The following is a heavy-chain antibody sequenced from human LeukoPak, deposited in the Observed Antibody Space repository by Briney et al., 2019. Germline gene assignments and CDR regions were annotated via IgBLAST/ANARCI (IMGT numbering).Heavy chain of an antibody. Sequence: PGGSLRLSCAASGFTFSSYGMSWVRQAPGKGLEWVSYISSSGSTIYYADSVKGRFTISRDNAKNSLYLQMNSLRAEDTAVYYCASDDVLKGLDYWGQGTLVTVSS. CDR1: GFTFSSYG. CDR2: ISSSGSTI. V-gene: IGHV3-48*04. CDR3: ASDDVLKGLDY. J-gene: IGHJ4*02. D-gene: IGHD3-16*01.